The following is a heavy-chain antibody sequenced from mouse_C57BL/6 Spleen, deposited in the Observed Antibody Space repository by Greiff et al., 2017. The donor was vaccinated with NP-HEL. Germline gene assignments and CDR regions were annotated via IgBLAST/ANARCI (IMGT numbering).Heavy chain of an antibody. D-gene: IGHD3-2*02. Sequence: EVKLVESGGGLVQPGGSMKLSCVASGFTFSNYWMNWVRQSPEKGLEWVAQIRLKSDNYATHYAESVKGRFTISRDDSKSSVYLQMNNLRAEDTGIYYCTEVGQLRLLAYWGQGTLVTVSA. V-gene: IGHV6-3*01. CDR3: TEVGQLRLLAY. J-gene: IGHJ3*01. CDR2: IRLKSDNYAT. CDR1: GFTFSNYW.